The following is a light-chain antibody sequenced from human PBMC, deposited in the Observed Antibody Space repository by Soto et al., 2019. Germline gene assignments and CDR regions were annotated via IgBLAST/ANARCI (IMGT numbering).Light chain of an antibody. CDR2: EVS. V-gene: IGLV2-8*01. CDR1: SSDVGGYNY. CDR3: SSFAGNNNLV. Sequence: QSALTQPXSASXSPGQXVTXXXTGTSSDVGGYNYVSWYQQHPGKAPKLMISEVSKRPSGVPDRFSGSKSGNTASLTVSGLQAEDEADYYCSSFAGNNNLVFGGGTKLTVL. J-gene: IGLJ2*01.